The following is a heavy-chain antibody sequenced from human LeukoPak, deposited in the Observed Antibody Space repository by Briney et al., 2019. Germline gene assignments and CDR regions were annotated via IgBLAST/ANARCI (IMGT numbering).Heavy chain of an antibody. CDR3: ARARMDSSGWLVFDI. V-gene: IGHV1-2*02. CDR2: INPNSGGT. CDR1: GYTFTGYY. J-gene: IGHJ3*02. D-gene: IGHD6-19*01. Sequence: PEASVKVSCKASGYTFTGYYMHWVRQAPGQGLEWMGWINPNSGGTNYAQKFQGRVTMTRDTSISTAYMELSRLRSDDTAVYYCARARMDSSGWLVFDIWGQGTMVTVSS.